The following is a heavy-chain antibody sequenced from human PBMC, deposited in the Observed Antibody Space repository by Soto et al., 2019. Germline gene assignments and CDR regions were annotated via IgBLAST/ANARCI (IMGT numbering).Heavy chain of an antibody. Sequence: GESLKLSCKGSGFTFTSYWIAWVRQMPGKGPEWMGVVFPGDSDTRYSPSFQGQVIISADKSTSTAYLQWSSLKASDTDIYYCARQGEGFYHRKIDFWGQGTLVKVSS. CDR2: VFPGDSDT. CDR3: ARQGEGFYHRKIDF. V-gene: IGHV5-51*01. J-gene: IGHJ4*02. D-gene: IGHD3-10*01. CDR1: GFTFTSYW.